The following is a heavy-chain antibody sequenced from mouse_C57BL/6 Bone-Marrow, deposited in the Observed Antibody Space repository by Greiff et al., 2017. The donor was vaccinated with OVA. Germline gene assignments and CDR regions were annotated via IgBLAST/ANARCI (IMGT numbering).Heavy chain of an antibody. D-gene: IGHD1-1*01. J-gene: IGHJ2*01. CDR1: GFTFSSYG. CDR3: ARHAHYYGSSYGY. V-gene: IGHV5-6*01. Sequence: EVQVVESGGDLVKPGGSLKLSCAASGFTFSSYGMSWVRQTPDKRLEWVATISSGGSYTYYPDSVKGRFTISRDNAKNTLYLQMSSLKSEDTAMYYCARHAHYYGSSYGYWGQGTTLTVSS. CDR2: ISSGGSYT.